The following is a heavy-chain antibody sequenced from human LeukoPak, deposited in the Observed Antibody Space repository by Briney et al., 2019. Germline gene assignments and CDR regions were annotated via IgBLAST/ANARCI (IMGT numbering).Heavy chain of an antibody. D-gene: IGHD6-19*01. CDR2: IYYSGST. Sequence: SETLSLTCTVSGGSISSYYWSWIRQPPGKGLEWIGYIYYSGSTNYNPSLKSRVTISVDTSKNQFSLKLSSVTAADTAVYYCARHRRYSSGIDYWGQGTLVTVSS. CDR3: ARHRRYSSGIDY. CDR1: GGSISSYY. V-gene: IGHV4-59*08. J-gene: IGHJ4*02.